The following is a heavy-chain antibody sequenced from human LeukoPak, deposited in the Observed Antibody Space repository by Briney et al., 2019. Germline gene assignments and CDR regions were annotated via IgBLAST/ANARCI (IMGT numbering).Heavy chain of an antibody. J-gene: IGHJ4*02. Sequence: SQTLSLTCTVSGGSISSGSYYCSWIRQPAGKGREWIGRIYTSGSTNYIASLKSRVTMSVDTSKNQFSLKLSSVTAADTAVYYCARDADYDFWSGYPDHYFDYWGQGTLVTVSS. D-gene: IGHD3-3*01. CDR1: GGSISSGSYY. V-gene: IGHV4-61*02. CDR3: ARDADYDFWSGYPDHYFDY. CDR2: IYTSGST.